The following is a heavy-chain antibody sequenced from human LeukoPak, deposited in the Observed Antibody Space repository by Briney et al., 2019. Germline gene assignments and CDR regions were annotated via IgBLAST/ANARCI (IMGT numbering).Heavy chain of an antibody. V-gene: IGHV3-33*01. Sequence: PGGSLRLSCAASGFTFSSYGMHWVRQAPGKELEWVAVIWYDGSNKYYADSVKGRFTISRDNSKNTLYLQMNSLRAEDTAVYYCARDPRLVPLLGYFDYWGQGTLVTVSS. D-gene: IGHD6-13*01. J-gene: IGHJ4*02. CDR2: IWYDGSNK. CDR1: GFTFSSYG. CDR3: ARDPRLVPLLGYFDY.